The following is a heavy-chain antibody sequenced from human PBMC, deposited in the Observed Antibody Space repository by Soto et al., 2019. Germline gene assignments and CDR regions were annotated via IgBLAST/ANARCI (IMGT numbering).Heavy chain of an antibody. CDR2: INHSGST. Sequence: SETLSLTCAVYGASLSDNYCNWLRQPPGKGLEWIGEINHSGSTNYNPSLKSRVTISVDTSKNQFSLKLSSVTAADAAVYYCARGSVPPTHYYYGMDVWGQGTTVTVSS. J-gene: IGHJ6*02. CDR1: GASLSDNY. CDR3: ARGSVPPTHYYYGMDV. V-gene: IGHV4-34*01.